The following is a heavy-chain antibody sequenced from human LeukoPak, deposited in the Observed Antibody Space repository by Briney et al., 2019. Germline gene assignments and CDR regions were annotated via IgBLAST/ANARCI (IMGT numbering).Heavy chain of an antibody. Sequence: GASVKVSCKASGGSFSSYAISWVRQAPGQGLEWMGRIIPILGIANYAQKFQGRVTITADKSTSAAYMELSSLRSEDTAVYYCARASYGGIDYYYYYGMDVWGQGTTVTVSS. CDR3: ARASYGGIDYYYYYGMDV. CDR1: GGSFSSYA. J-gene: IGHJ6*02. V-gene: IGHV1-69*04. CDR2: IIPILGIA. D-gene: IGHD4-23*01.